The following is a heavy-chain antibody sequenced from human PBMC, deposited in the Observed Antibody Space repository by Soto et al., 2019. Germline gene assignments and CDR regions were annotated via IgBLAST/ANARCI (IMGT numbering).Heavy chain of an antibody. Sequence: QVQLVQSGAEVKKPGSSVKVSCKASGGTFSNYGISWVRQAPGQGPEWLGGIIPLFGTANYAQRFQGRVTITADESTSTAYMELSSLRSEDTAVYYCARGAKLRYFDWLGRNWFDPWGQGTLVTVSS. CDR3: ARGAKLRYFDWLGRNWFDP. CDR2: IIPLFGTA. V-gene: IGHV1-69*01. J-gene: IGHJ5*02. D-gene: IGHD3-9*01. CDR1: GGTFSNYG.